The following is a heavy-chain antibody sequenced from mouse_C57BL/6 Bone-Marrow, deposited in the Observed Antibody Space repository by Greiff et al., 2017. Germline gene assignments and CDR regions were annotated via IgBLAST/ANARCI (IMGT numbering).Heavy chain of an antibody. Sequence: QVQLQQSGAELARPGASVKLSCKASGYTFTSYGISWVKQRTGQGLEWIGEIYPRSGNTYYNEKFKGKATLTADKSSSTAYMELRSLTSEDSAVYFCARRAYYGSSYGYWGQGTTLTVYS. J-gene: IGHJ2*01. V-gene: IGHV1-81*01. CDR2: IYPRSGNT. CDR1: GYTFTSYG. D-gene: IGHD1-1*01. CDR3: ARRAYYGSSYGY.